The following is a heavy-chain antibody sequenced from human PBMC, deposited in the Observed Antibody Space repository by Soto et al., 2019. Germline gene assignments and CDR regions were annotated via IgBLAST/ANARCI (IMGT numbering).Heavy chain of an antibody. CDR3: AMYNSAFDY. V-gene: IGHV4-59*02. CDR2: IYYGGGT. Sequence: SETLSLTCTVSGGSVSSYYWTWIRQPPGKGLEWIGYIYYGGGTNYNPSLKSRVTISVDTSKNQFSLKLSSVTAADTAVYYCAMYNSAFDYWGQGTLVTVSS. J-gene: IGHJ4*02. D-gene: IGHD3-22*01. CDR1: GGSVSSYY.